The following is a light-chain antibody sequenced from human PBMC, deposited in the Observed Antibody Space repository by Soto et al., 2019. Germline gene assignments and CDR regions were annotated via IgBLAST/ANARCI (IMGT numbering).Light chain of an antibody. V-gene: IGKV1-9*01. Sequence: GDRVTIPCRASQDISTYLAWYQQKPGKAPMLLISAASTLQSGVPSRFSGSGSGTDFTLTISSLQPEDFETNYCQQLNHYQSTLGGGTKVDLK. CDR2: AAS. CDR1: QDISTY. CDR3: QQLNHYQST. J-gene: IGKJ4*01.